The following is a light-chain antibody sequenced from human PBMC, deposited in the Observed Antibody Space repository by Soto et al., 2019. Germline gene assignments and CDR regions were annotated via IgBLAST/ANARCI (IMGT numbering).Light chain of an antibody. CDR1: QSISSW. V-gene: IGKV1-5*03. J-gene: IGKJ1*01. CDR3: QQYNTYSPT. Sequence: DIQMTQSPSTLSAFVGDRVTITCRASQSISSWLAWYQQKPGKAPNLLIYKASSLESGVPSRFSGSGSGTEFTLTTSSLQPDDFATYYCQQYNTYSPTFGQGTKVEI. CDR2: KAS.